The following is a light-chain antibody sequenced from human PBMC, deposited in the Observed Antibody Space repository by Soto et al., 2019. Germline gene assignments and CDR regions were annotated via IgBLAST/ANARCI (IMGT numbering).Light chain of an antibody. J-gene: IGKJ4*02. V-gene: IGKV1-5*03. CDR1: QSICTW. CDR2: KAS. Sequence: EIQMTQSPSTLSASVGERVTLTCRASQSICTWLAWYQQKPGQAPRLLIYKASTIDAGIPSRFSGSGSGTEFNITISSLQPEDFATYYCQQYNDYPHTFGGGTPVDIK. CDR3: QQYNDYPHT.